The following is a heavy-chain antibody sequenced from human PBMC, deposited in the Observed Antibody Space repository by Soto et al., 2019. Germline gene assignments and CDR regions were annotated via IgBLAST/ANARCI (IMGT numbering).Heavy chain of an antibody. J-gene: IGHJ6*03. CDR2: INSDGSST. V-gene: IGHV3-74*01. CDR3: ARTRADYYYMDV. CDR1: GFTFSSYW. D-gene: IGHD3-10*01. Sequence: GGSLRLSCAASGFTFSSYWMHWVRQAPGKGLVWVSRINSDGSSTSYADSVKGRFTISRDNAKNTLYLQMNSLRAEDTAVYYCARTRADYYYMDVWGKGTTVTVSS.